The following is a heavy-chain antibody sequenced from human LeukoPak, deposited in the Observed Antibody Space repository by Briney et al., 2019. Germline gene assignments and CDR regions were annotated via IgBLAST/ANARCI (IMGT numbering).Heavy chain of an antibody. Sequence: GGSLRLSCAASGFTFSSYSMNWVRQAPGKGLEWVSSISSSSSYIYYADSVKGRFTISRDNAKNSLYLQMNSLRAEDTAVYYCASYPTGVKDYWGQGTLVTVSS. V-gene: IGHV3-21*01. CDR2: ISSSSSYI. CDR3: ASYPTGVKDY. CDR1: GFTFSSYS. J-gene: IGHJ4*02. D-gene: IGHD3-10*01.